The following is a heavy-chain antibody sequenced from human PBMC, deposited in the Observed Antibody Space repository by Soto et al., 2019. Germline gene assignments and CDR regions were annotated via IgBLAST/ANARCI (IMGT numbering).Heavy chain of an antibody. V-gene: IGHV6-1*01. J-gene: IGHJ6*02. D-gene: IGHD1-7*01. CDR3: KGTTWLRGIDV. CDR1: GDSVSSNSAG. Sequence: SHTLSLTCVISGDSVSSNSAGWNWIRQSPSRGLEWLGRTYYKSKWNNDYALSVKSRITINPDTSKNQFSLHLYSVTPEDTAVNYCKGTTWLRGIDVWGQGTPVTVS. CDR2: TYYKSKWNN.